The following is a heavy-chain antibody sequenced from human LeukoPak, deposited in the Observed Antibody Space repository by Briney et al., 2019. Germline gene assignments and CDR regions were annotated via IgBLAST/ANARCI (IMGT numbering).Heavy chain of an antibody. J-gene: IGHJ5*02. CDR3: ARMWFSSSWDRQFDP. Sequence: SETLSLTCTVSGGSISSYYWSWIRHPPGKGLEWIGYIYYSGSTNYNPSLKSRVTISVDTSKNQFSLKLSSVTAADTAVYYCARMWFSSSWDRQFDPWGQGTLVTVSS. CDR1: GGSISSYY. CDR2: IYYSGST. D-gene: IGHD6-13*01. V-gene: IGHV4-59*01.